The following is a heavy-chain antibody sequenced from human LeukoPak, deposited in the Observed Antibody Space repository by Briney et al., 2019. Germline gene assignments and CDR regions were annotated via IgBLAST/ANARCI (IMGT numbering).Heavy chain of an antibody. CDR2: INSDGSST. J-gene: IGHJ6*04. D-gene: IGHD2-2*01. V-gene: IGHV3-74*01. CDR1: GFTFSGYW. Sequence: GGSLRLSCAASGFTFSGYWMHWVRQAPGKGLVWVSRINSDGSSTSYADSVKGRFTISRDNAKNTLYLQMNSLRAEDTAVYYCARGSVVVPAAPAKTYYYGMDVWGKGTTVTVSS. CDR3: ARGSVVVPAAPAKTYYYGMDV.